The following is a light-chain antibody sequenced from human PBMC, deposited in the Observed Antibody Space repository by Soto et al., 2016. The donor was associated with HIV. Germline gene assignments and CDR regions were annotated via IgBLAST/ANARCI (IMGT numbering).Light chain of an antibody. V-gene: IGLV3-21*03. CDR3: QVWDSTSDHVV. CDR1: NIGSKS. J-gene: IGLJ2*01. Sequence: SYELTQPPSVSVAPGKTATITCGGNNIGSKSVHWYQQKPGQAPVLVVYDDSDRPSGIPERFSGFNSGNTATLTINRVEAGDEADFYXQVWDSTSDHVVFGGGTKLTVL. CDR2: DDS.